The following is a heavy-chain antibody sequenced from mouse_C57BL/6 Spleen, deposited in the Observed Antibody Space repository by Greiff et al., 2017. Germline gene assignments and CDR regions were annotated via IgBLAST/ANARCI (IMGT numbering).Heavy chain of an antibody. Sequence: EVQGVESGGGLVQPKGSLKLSCAASGFSFNTYAMNWVRQAPGKGLEWVARIRSKSNNYATYYADSVKDRFTISRDDSESMLYLQMNNLKTEDTAMYYCVRGQLRHYAMDYWGQGTSVTVSS. CDR2: IRSKSNNYAT. J-gene: IGHJ4*01. CDR1: GFSFNTYA. V-gene: IGHV10-1*01. D-gene: IGHD3-2*02. CDR3: VRGQLRHYAMDY.